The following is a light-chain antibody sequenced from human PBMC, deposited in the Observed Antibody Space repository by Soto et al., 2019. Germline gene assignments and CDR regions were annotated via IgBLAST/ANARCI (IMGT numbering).Light chain of an antibody. V-gene: IGKV1-5*01. J-gene: IGKJ1*01. CDR3: QQYNSYPWT. CDR2: DAS. Sequence: DIQMTQSPSTLSASVGDRVTITCRASQSMSRRLAWCQHKPGKAPKLRIYDASSLESGVPSRFSGSGSGTEFTLTITSLQPDDFATYYCQQYNSYPWTFGQRSKVDI. CDR1: QSMSRR.